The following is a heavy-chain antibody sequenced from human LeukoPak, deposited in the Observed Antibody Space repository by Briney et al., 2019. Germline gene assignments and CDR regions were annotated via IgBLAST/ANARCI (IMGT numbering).Heavy chain of an antibody. CDR2: ISYDGSNK. CDR3: WVRDPDAFDI. V-gene: IGHV3-30*03. J-gene: IGHJ3*02. Sequence: GGSLRLSCAASGFTFSSYGMHWVRQAPGKGLEWVAVISYDGSNKYYADSVKGRFTISRDNSKNTLYLQMNSLRAEDTAVYYCWVRDPDAFDIWGQGTMDTVSS. CDR1: GFTFSSYG. D-gene: IGHD4-23*01.